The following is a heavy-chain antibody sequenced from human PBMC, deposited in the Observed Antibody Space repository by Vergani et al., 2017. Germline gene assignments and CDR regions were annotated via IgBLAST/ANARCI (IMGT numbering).Heavy chain of an antibody. CDR3: AKGVESSVYYYYYGVDV. CDR1: GFTFSSYG. Sequence: QVQLVESGGGVVQPGGSLRLSCAASGFTFSSYGIHWARQAPGKGLEWVAFIRYDGGSKYYADSVKGRFTISRDNSKNTLYLQMNSLRDEDMAVYYCAKGVESSVYYYYYGVDVWGQGTAVTVSS. D-gene: IGHD3-22*01. V-gene: IGHV3-30*02. J-gene: IGHJ6*02. CDR2: IRYDGGSK.